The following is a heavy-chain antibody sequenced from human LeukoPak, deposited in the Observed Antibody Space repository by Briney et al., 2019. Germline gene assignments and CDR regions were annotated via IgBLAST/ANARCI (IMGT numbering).Heavy chain of an antibody. D-gene: IGHD4-23*01. CDR1: GGSFSGYY. J-gene: IGHJ4*02. Sequence: SETLSLTCAVYGGSFSGYYWSWIRQPPGKGLEWIGEINHSGSTNYNPSLKSRVTISVDTSKNQFSLKLSSVTAADTAVYYCARGGGNSDLDYWGQGTLVTVSS. V-gene: IGHV4-34*01. CDR3: ARGGGNSDLDY. CDR2: INHSGST.